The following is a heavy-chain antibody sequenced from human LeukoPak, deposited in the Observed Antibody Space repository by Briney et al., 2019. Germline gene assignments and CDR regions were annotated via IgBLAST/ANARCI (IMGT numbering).Heavy chain of an antibody. D-gene: IGHD2-8*02. Sequence: SETLSLTCTVSGGSISGYSWSWIRQPAGRGLEFIGYLYYNGSTYYNPSLKSRVTISVDTSKNQFSLKLSSVTAADTAVYYCARLAPLVYFDYWGQGTLVTVSS. CDR3: ARLAPLVYFDY. CDR2: LYYNGST. V-gene: IGHV4-59*08. J-gene: IGHJ4*02. CDR1: GGSISGYS.